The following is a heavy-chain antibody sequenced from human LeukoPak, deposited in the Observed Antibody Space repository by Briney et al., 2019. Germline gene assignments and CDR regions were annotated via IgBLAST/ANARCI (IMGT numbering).Heavy chain of an antibody. J-gene: IGHJ6*03. V-gene: IGHV4-4*02. CDR1: GRSLSSSNW. D-gene: IGHD2-15*01. Sequence: ADTLSLLCGVSGRSLSSSNWRSWVRQPPGKGLEWIWEIYHRWNTNHNPCLKSRLTLSIDKSKNQLSLKLSSVTAAHTAVYYCARDYCRCGSCYNYYYYYMDVWGKGTTVTISS. CDR2: IYHRWNT. CDR3: ARDYCRCGSCYNYYYYYMDV.